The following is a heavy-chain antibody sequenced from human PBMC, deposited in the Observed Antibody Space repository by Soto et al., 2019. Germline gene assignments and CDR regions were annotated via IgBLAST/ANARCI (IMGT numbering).Heavy chain of an antibody. CDR1: GFTFTSSA. J-gene: IGHJ4*02. D-gene: IGHD3-10*01. V-gene: IGHV1-58*01. Sequence: SVKVSCKASGFTFTSSAVQWVRQARGQRLEWIGWIVVGSGNTNYAQKFQERVTITRDMSTSTAYMELSSLRSEDTAVYYCAAGFTNDREGPLITMVRGVPLPGYWGQGTLVTVSS. CDR3: AAGFTNDREGPLITMVRGVPLPGY. CDR2: IVVGSGNT.